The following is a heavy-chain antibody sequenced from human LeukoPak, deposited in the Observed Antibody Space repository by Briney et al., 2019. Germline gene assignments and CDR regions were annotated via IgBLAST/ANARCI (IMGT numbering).Heavy chain of an antibody. Sequence: GGSLRLSCAASGFTFSSSAMSWVRQAPGKGLEWVSAISGSGGSTYYADSVKGRFTISRDNSQNTLYPQMNSLRAEDTAVYYCAKDGGIVARLADSWGQGTLVTVSS. D-gene: IGHD5-12*01. V-gene: IGHV3-23*01. CDR3: AKDGGIVARLADS. CDR1: GFTFSSSA. CDR2: ISGSGGST. J-gene: IGHJ4*02.